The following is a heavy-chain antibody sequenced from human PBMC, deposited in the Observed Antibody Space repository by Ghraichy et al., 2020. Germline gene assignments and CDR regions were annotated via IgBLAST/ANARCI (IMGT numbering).Heavy chain of an antibody. J-gene: IGHJ6*02. CDR1: GFTFSTYW. Sequence: GGSLRLSCAASGFTFSTYWMSWVRQAPGKGLEWVANIKQDGSEKYYVDSVKGRFTISRDNAKNSLYLQMNTLKAEDTAVYYCVRLSQQLVHRFYYYGMDVWGQGTTVTVSS. D-gene: IGHD6-13*01. CDR2: IKQDGSEK. V-gene: IGHV3-7*03. CDR3: VRLSQQLVHRFYYYGMDV.